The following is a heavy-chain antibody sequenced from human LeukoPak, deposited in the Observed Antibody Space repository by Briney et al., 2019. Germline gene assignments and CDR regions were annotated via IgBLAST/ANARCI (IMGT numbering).Heavy chain of an antibody. J-gene: IGHJ4*02. Sequence: SETLSLTCTVSGGSISYYYWSWIRQPPGKGLEWIGYIYYSGSTNYNPSLKSRVTISVDTSKNQFSLKLSSVTAADTAVYYCARGALNYVWGSYRYNDYWGQGTLVTVSS. CDR2: IYYSGST. D-gene: IGHD3-16*02. CDR3: ARGALNYVWGSYRYNDY. CDR1: GGSISYYY. V-gene: IGHV4-59*12.